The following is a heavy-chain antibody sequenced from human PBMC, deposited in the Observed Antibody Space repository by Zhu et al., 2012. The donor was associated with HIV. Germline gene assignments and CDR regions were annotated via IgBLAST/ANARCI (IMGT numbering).Heavy chain of an antibody. J-gene: IGHJ6*03. Sequence: QVQLQESGPGLVKPSDTLSLTYAVSGYSISSSNWWGWIRQPPGKGLEWIAYMSYSGSTYYNVSLKSRVTMSVDTSKNQFSLKLRSVTAVDTAVYYCARIREDILTGYYYYYMDVWGKGPRSPSP. CDR3: ARIREDILTGYYYYYMDV. CDR1: GYSISSSNW. CDR2: MSYSGST. D-gene: IGHD3-9*01. V-gene: IGHV4-28*01.